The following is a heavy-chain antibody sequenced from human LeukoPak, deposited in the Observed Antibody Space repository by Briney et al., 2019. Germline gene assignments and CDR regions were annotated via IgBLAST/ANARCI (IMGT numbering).Heavy chain of an antibody. J-gene: IGHJ4*02. CDR3: ARKYCSGGSCYWAFDY. CDR2: IYPGDSDT. V-gene: IGHV5-51*01. D-gene: IGHD2-15*01. CDR1: GYRFTSYW. Sequence: GESLKISFKGSGYRFTSYWIGWVRQMPGKGLEWMGIIYPGDSDTRYSPSFQGQVTISADKSISTAYLQWSSLKASDTAMYYCARKYCSGGSCYWAFDYWGQGTLVTVSS.